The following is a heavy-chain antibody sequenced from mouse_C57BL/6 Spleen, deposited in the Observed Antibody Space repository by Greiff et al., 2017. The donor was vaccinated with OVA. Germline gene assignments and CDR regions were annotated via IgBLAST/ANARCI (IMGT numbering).Heavy chain of an antibody. V-gene: IGHV1-19*01. J-gene: IGHJ4*01. CDR1: GYTFTDYY. D-gene: IGHD4-1*01. Sequence: EVKLVESGPVLVKPGASVKMSCKASGYTFTDYYMNWVKQSHGKSLEWIGVINPYNGGTSYNQKFKGKATLTVDKSSSTAYMELNSLTSEDSAVYYCASWDGGYYYAMDYWGQGTSVTVSS. CDR3: ASWDGGYYYAMDY. CDR2: INPYNGGT.